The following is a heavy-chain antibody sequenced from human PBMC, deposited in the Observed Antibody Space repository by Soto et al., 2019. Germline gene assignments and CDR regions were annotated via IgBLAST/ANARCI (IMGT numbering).Heavy chain of an antibody. D-gene: IGHD3-10*01. CDR1: GGSVSSGSYY. J-gene: IGHJ5*02. V-gene: IGHV4-61*01. Sequence: PSETLSLTCTVSGGSVSSGSYYWSWIRQPPGQGLEWIGYIYYSGSTNYNPSLKSRVTISVDTSKNQFSLKLSSVTAADTAVYYCSRYGTGFGELYGTRWFDPWGQGTLVTVS. CDR2: IYYSGST. CDR3: SRYGTGFGELYGTRWFDP.